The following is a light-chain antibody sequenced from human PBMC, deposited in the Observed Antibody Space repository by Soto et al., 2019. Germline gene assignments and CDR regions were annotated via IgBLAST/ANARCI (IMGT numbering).Light chain of an antibody. CDR2: DAS. CDR3: QHCDYLPI. CDR1: HDITSF. Sequence: DIQMTQSPSSLSASVGDRVTITCQVSHDITSFLNWYQHKPGRAPKLLIYDASILEAGVPTRFSGSGSGTHFTFTISSLQPEDVATYYCQHCDYLPIFGPGTTVDFK. V-gene: IGKV1-33*01. J-gene: IGKJ3*01.